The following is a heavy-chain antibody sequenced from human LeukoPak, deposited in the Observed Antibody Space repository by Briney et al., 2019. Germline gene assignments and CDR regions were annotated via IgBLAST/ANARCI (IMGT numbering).Heavy chain of an antibody. D-gene: IGHD6-19*01. CDR1: GGSISSGDYF. Sequence: SETLSLTCTVSGGSISSGDYFWSWIRQPPGKGLEWIGYIYYSGSTYYNPSLKSRVSFSVDTSKNHFSLKLSSVTAADTAVYYCARAHSSGWVNWFDPWGQGTLVTVSS. V-gene: IGHV4-30-4*01. J-gene: IGHJ5*02. CDR2: IYYSGST. CDR3: ARAHSSGWVNWFDP.